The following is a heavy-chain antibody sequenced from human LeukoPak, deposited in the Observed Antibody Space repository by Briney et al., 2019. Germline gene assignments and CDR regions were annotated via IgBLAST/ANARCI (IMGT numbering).Heavy chain of an antibody. D-gene: IGHD6-6*01. CDR1: GDSMSSYY. Sequence: SETLSLTCTVSGDSMSSYYWSWIRQPPGKGLEWIGYIYYSGSPNCNPSLRSRVTISIDTSKNQFSLKLSSVTAADTAVYYCARSNTAYSSSTGLSPWGQGTLVTVSS. CDR2: IYYSGSP. CDR3: ARSNTAYSSSTGLSP. J-gene: IGHJ5*02. V-gene: IGHV4-59*01.